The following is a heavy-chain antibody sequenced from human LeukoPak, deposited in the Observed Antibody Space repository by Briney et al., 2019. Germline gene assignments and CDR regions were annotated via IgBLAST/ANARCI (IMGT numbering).Heavy chain of an antibody. CDR2: MNPNSGNT. CDR1: GYTLTSYG. CDR3: ARRPYSSSWYFNYYYYYMDV. D-gene: IGHD6-13*01. V-gene: IGHV1-8*01. Sequence: ASVKVSCKASGYTLTSYGINWVRQATGQGLEWMGWMNPNSGNTGYAQKFQGRVTMTTNTSISTAYMELSSLRSEDTAMYYCARRPYSSSWYFNYYYYYMDVWGKGTTVTVSS. J-gene: IGHJ6*03.